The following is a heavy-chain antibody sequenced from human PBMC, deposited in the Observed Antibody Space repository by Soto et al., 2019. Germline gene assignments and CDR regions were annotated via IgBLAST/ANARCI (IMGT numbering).Heavy chain of an antibody. CDR2: ISWNSGSI. D-gene: IGHD6-6*01. CDR3: AKTLGISSSADY. V-gene: IGHV3-9*01. Sequence: ESGGGLVQPGRSLRLSCAASGFTFDDYAMHWVRQAPGKGLEWVSGISWNSGSIGYADSVKGRFTISRDNAKNSLYLQMNSLRAEDTALYYCAKTLGISSSADYWGQGTLVTVSS. CDR1: GFTFDDYA. J-gene: IGHJ4*02.